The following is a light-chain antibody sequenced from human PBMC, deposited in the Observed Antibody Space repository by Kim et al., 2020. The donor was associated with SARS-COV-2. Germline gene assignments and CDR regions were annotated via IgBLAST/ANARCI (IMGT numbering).Light chain of an antibody. CDR2: DVS. CDR1: SSDVGGYNS. V-gene: IGLV2-14*04. CDR3: SSYTSSSTPWV. Sequence: SITISCTGTSSDVGGYNSVSWYQLHPGKAPKLMIYDVSKRPSGVSNRFSGSKSGNTASLAISGLQAEDEADYYCSSYTSSSTPWVFGGGTKLTVL. J-gene: IGLJ3*02.